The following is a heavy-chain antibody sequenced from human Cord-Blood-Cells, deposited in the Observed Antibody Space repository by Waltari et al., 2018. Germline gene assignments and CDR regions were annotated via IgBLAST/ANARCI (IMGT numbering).Heavy chain of an antibody. CDR3: ARDRGVRGVIDY. Sequence: QVQLVQSGAEVKKPGASVTVSCKASGYTFTSSYMHWVRQAPGQGLEWMGIINPSGGSTSYAQKFQGRVTMTRDTSTSTVYMELSSLRSEDTAVYYCARDRGVRGVIDYWGQGTLVTVSS. CDR1: GYTFTSSY. CDR2: INPSGGST. J-gene: IGHJ4*02. V-gene: IGHV1-46*01. D-gene: IGHD3-10*01.